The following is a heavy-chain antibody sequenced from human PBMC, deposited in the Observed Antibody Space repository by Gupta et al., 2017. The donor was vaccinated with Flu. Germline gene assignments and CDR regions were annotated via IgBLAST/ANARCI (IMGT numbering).Heavy chain of an antibody. CDR2: ISYDGSNK. D-gene: IGHD5-18*01. Sequence: QVQLVESGGGVVQPGRSLRLSCAASGFTFSSYGLLWVGQVPGKGLEWVAVISYDGSNKYYADSVKGRFTISRDNSKNTLYLQMNSLRAEDTAVYYCAKEASKYSYGHEGFDYWGQGTLVTVSS. J-gene: IGHJ4*02. V-gene: IGHV3-30*18. CDR3: AKEASKYSYGHEGFDY. CDR1: GFTFSSYG.